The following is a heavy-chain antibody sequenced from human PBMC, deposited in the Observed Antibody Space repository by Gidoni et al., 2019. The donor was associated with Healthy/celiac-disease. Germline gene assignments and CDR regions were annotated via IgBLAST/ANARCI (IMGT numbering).Heavy chain of an antibody. J-gene: IGHJ5*02. CDR2: INHSGST. Sequence: QVQLQQWGAGLLNPSETLSLNCAVYGGSFSGYYWSCIRQPPGKGLEWIGEINHSGSTNYNPSLKSRVTISVDTSNNQFSLKLSSVTAADTAVYDWARAGDIVVVPAANRNWFDPWGQGTLVTVSS. CDR1: GGSFSGYY. D-gene: IGHD2-2*01. CDR3: ARAGDIVVVPAANRNWFDP. V-gene: IGHV4-34*01.